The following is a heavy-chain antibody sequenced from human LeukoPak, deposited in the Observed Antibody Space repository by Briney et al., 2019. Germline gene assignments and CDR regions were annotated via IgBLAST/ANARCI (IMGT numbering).Heavy chain of an antibody. J-gene: IGHJ4*02. CDR2: IIPILGIA. Sequence: SVKVSCKASGGTFSSYAISWVRQAPGQGLEWMGRIIPILGIANYAQKFQGRVTITADKSTSTAYMELSSLRSEDTAVYYCARDYYDSSGYYYNFDYWGQGTLVTVSS. D-gene: IGHD3-22*01. CDR3: ARDYYDSSGYYYNFDY. V-gene: IGHV1-69*04. CDR1: GGTFSSYA.